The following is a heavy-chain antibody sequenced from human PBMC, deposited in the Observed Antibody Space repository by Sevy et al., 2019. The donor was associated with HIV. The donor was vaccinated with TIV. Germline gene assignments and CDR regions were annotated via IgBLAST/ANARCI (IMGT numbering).Heavy chain of an antibody. J-gene: IGHJ6*03. V-gene: IGHV4-38-2*01. CDR3: ARGGKYSSSWRTYYYYYYMDV. CDR2: IYHSGST. Sequence: SETLSLTCAVSGYSISSGYYWGWIRQPPGKGLEWIGSIYHSGSTYYNPSLKSRVTISVDTSKNQFSLKLNSGTAAETAVYYCARGGKYSSSWRTYYYYYYMDVWGNGTTVTVSS. D-gene: IGHD6-13*01. CDR1: GYSISSGYY.